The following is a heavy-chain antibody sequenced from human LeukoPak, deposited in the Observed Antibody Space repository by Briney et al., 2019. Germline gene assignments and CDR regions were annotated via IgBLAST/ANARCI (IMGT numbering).Heavy chain of an antibody. V-gene: IGHV1-8*01. CDR2: MNPNSGNT. J-gene: IGHJ4*02. Sequence: GASVTVSCKASGYTFTSYDINWVRQATGQGLEWMGWMNPNSGNTGYAQKFQGRVTMTRNTSISTAYMELSSLRSEDTAVYYCARGLRIAVAGTLGYWGQGTLVTVSS. CDR3: ARGLRIAVAGTLGY. D-gene: IGHD6-19*01. CDR1: GYTFTSYD.